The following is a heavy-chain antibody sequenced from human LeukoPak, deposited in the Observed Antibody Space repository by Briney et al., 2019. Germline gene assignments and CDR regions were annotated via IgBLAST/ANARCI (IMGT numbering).Heavy chain of an antibody. D-gene: IGHD1-26*01. J-gene: IGHJ4*02. Sequence: SETLSLTCTVSGGSISSSSYYWGWIRQPPGKGLEWIGSIYYSGSTYYNPFLKSRVTISVDTSKNQFSLKLSSVTAADTAVYYCAREESYSGSYHFDYWGQGTLVTVSS. CDR2: IYYSGST. CDR1: GGSISSSSYY. V-gene: IGHV4-39*07. CDR3: AREESYSGSYHFDY.